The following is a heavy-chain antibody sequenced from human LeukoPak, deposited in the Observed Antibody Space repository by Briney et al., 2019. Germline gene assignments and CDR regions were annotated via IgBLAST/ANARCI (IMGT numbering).Heavy chain of an antibody. D-gene: IGHD3-10*01. CDR1: GFTVSSNS. CDR2: IYSDNT. V-gene: IGHV3-53*01. Sequence: GGSLRLSCTVSGFTVSSNSMSWVRQAPGKGLEWVSFIYSDNTHYSDSVKGRFTISRDNSKNTLYLQMNSLRAEDAAVYYCARVLWFGESYYWGQGTLVTVSS. CDR3: ARVLWFGESYY. J-gene: IGHJ4*02.